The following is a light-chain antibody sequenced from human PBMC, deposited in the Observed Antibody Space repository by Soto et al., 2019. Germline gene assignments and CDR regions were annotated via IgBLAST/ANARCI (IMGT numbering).Light chain of an antibody. V-gene: IGLV2-8*01. CDR1: SSDVGGYNY. CDR3: SSYAGSNNLV. J-gene: IGLJ2*01. CDR2: EVT. Sequence: QSALTQPPSASGSPGQSVTISCTGTSSDVGGYNYVSWYQQHPGKAPKLMIYEVTKRPSGVPDRFSGSKSGSRASLTVSGLQDEDEADYYCSSYAGSNNLVFGGGTKVTVL.